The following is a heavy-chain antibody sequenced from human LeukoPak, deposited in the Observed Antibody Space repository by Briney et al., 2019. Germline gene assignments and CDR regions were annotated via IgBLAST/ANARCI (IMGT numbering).Heavy chain of an antibody. Sequence: GGSLRLSCAASGFTFSSYVMHWVRQAPGKGLEWVAVISYDGSNKYYADSVKGRFTISRDNSKNTLYLQMNSLRAEDTAVYYCARVGGARRAFDIWGQGTMVTVSS. CDR2: ISYDGSNK. CDR1: GFTFSSYV. D-gene: IGHD3-16*01. CDR3: ARVGGARRAFDI. V-gene: IGHV3-30*04. J-gene: IGHJ3*02.